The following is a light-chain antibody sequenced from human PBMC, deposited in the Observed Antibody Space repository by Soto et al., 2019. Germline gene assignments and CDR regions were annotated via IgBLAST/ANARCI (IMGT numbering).Light chain of an antibody. V-gene: IGKV1-5*03. CDR1: QSISSW. J-gene: IGKJ1*01. CDR3: QYYKEHST. Sequence: DIQMTQSPSTLSASVGDRVTITCRASQSISSWLAWYQQKPGKAPKLLIYEASSSEIGVPPRFSGSGFGTVFTLTISILQPEDSATYYCQYYKEHSTFGQGTRLEIK. CDR2: EAS.